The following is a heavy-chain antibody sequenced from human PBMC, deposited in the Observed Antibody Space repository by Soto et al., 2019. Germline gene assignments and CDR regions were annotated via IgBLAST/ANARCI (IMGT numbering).Heavy chain of an antibody. V-gene: IGHV5-51*01. J-gene: IGHJ6*03. CDR3: ARVITMVRGVIAPHPYYYYYMDV. Sequence: GESLKISCKGSGYSFTSYWIGWVRQMPGKGLEWMGIIYPGDSDTRYSPSFQGQVAISADKSISTAYLQWSSPKASDTAMYYCARVITMVRGVIAPHPYYYYYMDVWGKGTTVTVSS. D-gene: IGHD3-10*01. CDR1: GYSFTSYW. CDR2: IYPGDSDT.